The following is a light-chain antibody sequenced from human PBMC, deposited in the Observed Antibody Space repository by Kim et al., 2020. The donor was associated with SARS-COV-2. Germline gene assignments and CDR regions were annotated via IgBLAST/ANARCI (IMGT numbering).Light chain of an antibody. CDR2: WAS. J-gene: IGKJ2*01. V-gene: IGKV4-1*01. Sequence: IAVIQSPDSLAVSLGERATINCRSSQSVLDTSNNQIYLAWYQQKPGQPPKLLISWASIRESGVPDRISGSGSGTDFTLTISSLQAEDVALYYCQQYYSSPFACGQGTKLEIK. CDR3: QQYYSSPFA. CDR1: QSVLDTSNNQIY.